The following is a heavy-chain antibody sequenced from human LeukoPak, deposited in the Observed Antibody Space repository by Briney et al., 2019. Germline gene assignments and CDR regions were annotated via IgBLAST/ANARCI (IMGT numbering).Heavy chain of an antibody. Sequence: PGGSLRLSCAASGFTFSSYWMHWVRQAPGKGLVWVLGISNSGGDTQYADSVKGRFTISRDNSKNTLYLQMNSLRAEDAAVYYCARADWDTDMIDYWGQGTLVTVSS. V-gene: IGHV3-23*01. CDR3: ARADWDTDMIDY. D-gene: IGHD5-18*01. CDR2: ISNSGGDT. J-gene: IGHJ4*02. CDR1: GFTFSSYW.